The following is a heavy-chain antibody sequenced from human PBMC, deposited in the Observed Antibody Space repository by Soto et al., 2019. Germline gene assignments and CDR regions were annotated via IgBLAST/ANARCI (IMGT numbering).Heavy chain of an antibody. V-gene: IGHV4-30-4*01. CDR2: IYFSGTT. Sequence: PSETLSLTCTVSGGSISSGDYFWSWIRQPPGKGLEWIGYIYFSGTTYYNPSLKSRLTISLDTSKNQFSLKLSSVTAADTAVYFCARVPEAPHYYFSMDVWGQGTTVTVS. CDR3: ARVPEAPHYYFSMDV. J-gene: IGHJ6*02. CDR1: GGSISSGDYF.